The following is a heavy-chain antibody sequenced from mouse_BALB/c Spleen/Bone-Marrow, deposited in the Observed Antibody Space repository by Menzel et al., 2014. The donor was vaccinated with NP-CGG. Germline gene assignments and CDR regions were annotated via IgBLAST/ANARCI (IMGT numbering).Heavy chain of an antibody. CDR3: ARLDGYFDY. D-gene: IGHD2-3*01. CDR2: ILPGSGST. CDR1: GYTFSSYW. V-gene: IGHV1-9*01. J-gene: IGHJ2*01. Sequence: VQLQQSGAELMKPGASVKISCRATGYTFSSYWIEWVKQRPGHGLEWIGEILPGSGSTNYNEKFKGKATFTADTSSNTAYMQLSSLTSEDSAVDYCARLDGYFDYWGQGTTLTVSS.